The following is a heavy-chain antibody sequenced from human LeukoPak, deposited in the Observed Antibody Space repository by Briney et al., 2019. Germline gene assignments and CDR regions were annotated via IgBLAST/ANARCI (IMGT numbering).Heavy chain of an antibody. CDR3: ASMAAAGTSWFDP. J-gene: IGHJ5*02. CDR2: INHSGST. CDR1: GGSFSGYY. V-gene: IGHV4-34*01. Sequence: SETLSLTCAVYGGSFSGYYWSWIRQPPGKGLEWIGEINHSGSTNYNPSLKSRVTISVDTSKNQFSLKLSSVTAADTAVYYCASMAAAGTSWFDPWGQGTLVTVSS. D-gene: IGHD6-13*01.